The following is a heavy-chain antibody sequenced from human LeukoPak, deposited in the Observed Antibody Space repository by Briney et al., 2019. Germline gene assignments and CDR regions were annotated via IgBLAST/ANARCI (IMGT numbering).Heavy chain of an antibody. CDR3: ARKRINYRGSGSRSTNWFDP. D-gene: IGHD3-10*01. Sequence: ASVKVSCKASGYTFTSYGISWVRQAPGQGLEWMGWISAYNGNTNYAQKLQGRVTMTTDTSTSTAYMELRSLRSDDTAVYYCARKRINYRGSGSRSTNWFDPWGQGTLVTVSS. J-gene: IGHJ5*02. CDR1: GYTFTSYG. CDR2: ISAYNGNT. V-gene: IGHV1-18*01.